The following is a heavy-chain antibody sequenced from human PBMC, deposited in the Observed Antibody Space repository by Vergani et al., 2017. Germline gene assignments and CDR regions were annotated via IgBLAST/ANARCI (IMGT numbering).Heavy chain of an antibody. Sequence: QVQLQESGPGLVKPSQTLSLTCTVSGGSISSGSYYWSWIRQPAGKGLEWIGYSYYRWSTNYNPSLKSRVNISVDTSKNHFSLKLSSVTAGDTAVYYCARLVAGLHYGMDVWGQGTTVTVSS. V-gene: IGHV4-61*02. J-gene: IGHJ6*02. D-gene: IGHD5-12*01. CDR3: ARLVAGLHYGMDV. CDR2: SYYRWST. CDR1: GGSISSGSYY.